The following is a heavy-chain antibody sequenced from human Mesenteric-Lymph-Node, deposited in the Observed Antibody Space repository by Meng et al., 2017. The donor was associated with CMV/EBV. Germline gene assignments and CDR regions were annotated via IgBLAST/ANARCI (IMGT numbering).Heavy chain of an antibody. D-gene: IGHD6-13*01. Sequence: YTFTNYAMTWVRQAPGEGLEWMGWINTNTGNPTYAQGFTGRFVFSLDTSVSTAYLQISSLKAEDTAVYYCARDEGDIIYSSSYYNYWGQGTLVTVS. J-gene: IGHJ4*02. CDR3: ARDEGDIIYSSSYYNY. V-gene: IGHV7-4-1*02. CDR2: INTNTGNP. CDR1: YTFTNYA.